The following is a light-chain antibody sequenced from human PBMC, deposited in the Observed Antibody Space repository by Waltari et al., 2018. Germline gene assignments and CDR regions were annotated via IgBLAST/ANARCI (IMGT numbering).Light chain of an antibody. CDR3: TSYAGSNNPVM. J-gene: IGLJ3*02. Sequence: QSALTQPPSASGSPGQSVTISCTGTSSDVGGYKYVSWYQQYPGKAPKLLIYEVTKRPSGVPDRFSGSKSGNTASLTVSGLLPEDEAAYYCTSYAGSNNPVMFGGGTKLTVL. V-gene: IGLV2-8*01. CDR2: EVT. CDR1: SSDVGGYKY.